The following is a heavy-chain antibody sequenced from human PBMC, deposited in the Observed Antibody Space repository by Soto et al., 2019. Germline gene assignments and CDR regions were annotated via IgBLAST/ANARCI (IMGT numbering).Heavy chain of an antibody. V-gene: IGHV3-23*01. CDR2: ISGSGGST. J-gene: IGHJ4*02. CDR3: AKAPTTVVRSSLDY. D-gene: IGHD4-17*01. CDR1: GFTFSSYA. Sequence: HPGGSLRLSCAASGFTFSSYAMSWVRQAPGKGLEWVSAISGSGGSTYYADSVKGRFTISRDNSKNTLYLQMNSLRAEDTAVYYCAKAPTTVVRSSLDYWGQGTLVTVSS.